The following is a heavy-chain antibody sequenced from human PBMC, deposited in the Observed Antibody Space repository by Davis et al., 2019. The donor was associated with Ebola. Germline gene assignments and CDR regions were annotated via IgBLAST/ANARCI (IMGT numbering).Heavy chain of an antibody. CDR2: IHGSGRT. CDR3: VRHVRGYD. V-gene: IGHV4-59*08. Sequence: SETLSLTCTVSGGSISGFSWSWLRQSPGEGLEWLGYIHGSGRTSYNPSFKSRVTISLDMSKNQFSLKVGSVTAADTAVYYCVRHVRGYDWGQGIPVTVSS. J-gene: IGHJ4*02. CDR1: GGSISGFS. D-gene: IGHD5-12*01.